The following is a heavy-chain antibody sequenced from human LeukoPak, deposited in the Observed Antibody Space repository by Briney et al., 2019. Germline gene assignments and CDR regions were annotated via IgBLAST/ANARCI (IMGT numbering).Heavy chain of an antibody. CDR2: INPNSGGT. CDR3: ASIYGAKDFGWFDP. Sequence: ASVKVSCKASGYIFTGYYMHWVRQPPGQGLEWMGRINPNSGGTNYAQKFQGRVTMTRDTYISTAYIELSRMRSDDTAVYYCASIYGAKDFGWFDPWGQGTLVTVSS. V-gene: IGHV1-2*06. J-gene: IGHJ5*02. CDR1: GYIFTGYY. D-gene: IGHD3-16*01.